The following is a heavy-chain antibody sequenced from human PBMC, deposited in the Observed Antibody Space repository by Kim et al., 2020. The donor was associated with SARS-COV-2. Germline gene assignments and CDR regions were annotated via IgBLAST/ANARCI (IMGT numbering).Heavy chain of an antibody. CDR1: GDTFISYA. J-gene: IGHJ3*02. V-gene: IGHV7-4-1*02. CDR2: INTKTGQP. CDR3: ASPGQLLAGNAYEI. Sequence: ASVKVSCKPSGDTFISYAMNWVRQAPGQGLEWLGWINTKTGQPTYAQGFTGRFVLSLDTSVRKAYLQISSLKAEDTAVYYCASPGQLLAGNAYEIWAQGTMVTVSS. D-gene: IGHD6-19*01.